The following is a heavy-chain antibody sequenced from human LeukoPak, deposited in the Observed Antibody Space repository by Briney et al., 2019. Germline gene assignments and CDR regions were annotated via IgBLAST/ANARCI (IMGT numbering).Heavy chain of an antibody. CDR2: MNPNSGNT. CDR3: ARRFYDNLTGHTWYDY. Sequence: ASVKVSCKASGYTFTSFDINWMRQAPGQGLEWVGWMNPNSGNTGYAQTFQGKLTMTRNTSIKTAYMELSSLRSEDTAVYYCARRFYDNLTGHTWYDYWGQGTLVTVSS. V-gene: IGHV1-8*01. D-gene: IGHD3-9*01. CDR1: GYTFTSFD. J-gene: IGHJ4*02.